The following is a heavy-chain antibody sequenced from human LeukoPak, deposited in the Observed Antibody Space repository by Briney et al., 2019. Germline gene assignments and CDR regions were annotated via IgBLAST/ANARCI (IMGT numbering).Heavy chain of an antibody. V-gene: IGHV3-7*01. Sequence: GGSLRLSCAASGFTFSYYCMSWVRQAPGKGLEWVANIKQGGSEKYYVDSVKGRFTISRDNAKNSLYLQMNSLRAEDTAVYYCARDDPSWFDPWGQGTLVTVSS. J-gene: IGHJ5*02. CDR2: IKQGGSEK. CDR1: GFTFSYYC. CDR3: ARDDPSWFDP.